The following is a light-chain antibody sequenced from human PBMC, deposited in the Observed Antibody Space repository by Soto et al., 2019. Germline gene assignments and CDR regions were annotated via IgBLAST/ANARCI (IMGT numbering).Light chain of an antibody. V-gene: IGKV1-39*01. CDR2: ATT. J-gene: IGKJ2*01. CDR3: QQNYNTPPYT. CDR1: QTVISY. Sequence: DIQLTQSPSSLSSSVGDRVTITCRASQTVISYLNWYQQKPGQAPKLLIYATTHLQSGVPSRFSGSGSGTEFTLTISSLHPEDFAIYFCQQNYNTPPYTFGQGTKLEIK.